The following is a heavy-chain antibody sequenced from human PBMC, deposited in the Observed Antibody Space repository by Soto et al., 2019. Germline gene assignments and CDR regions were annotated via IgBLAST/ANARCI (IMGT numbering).Heavy chain of an antibody. D-gene: IGHD3-22*01. Sequence: EVQLLESGGGLVQPGGSLRLSCAASGITISNYPMSWVRQAPGKGLDWVSGISGSGDRTYYADSAKGRFTISKDISRNSLSLQLDSLGVEDTAVYFCVKDDGGYPSTAPHGGQGTLVTVSS. CDR2: ISGSGDRT. J-gene: IGHJ4*02. CDR3: VKDDGGYPSTAPH. CDR1: GITISNYP. V-gene: IGHV3-23*01.